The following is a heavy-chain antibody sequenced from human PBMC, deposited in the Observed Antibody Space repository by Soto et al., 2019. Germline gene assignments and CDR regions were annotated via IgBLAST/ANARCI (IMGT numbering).Heavy chain of an antibody. V-gene: IGHV3-23*01. J-gene: IGHJ6*02. D-gene: IGHD2-2*02. CDR1: GFTFSSYA. CDR3: AKGEVPAAIPFARYSSYGMDV. CDR2: ISGSGGST. Sequence: GGSLRLSCAASGFTFSSYAMSWVRQAPGKGLEWVSAISGSGGSTYYADSVKGRFTISRDNSKNTLYLQMNSLRAEDTAVYYCAKGEVPAAIPFARYSSYGMDVWGPGISV.